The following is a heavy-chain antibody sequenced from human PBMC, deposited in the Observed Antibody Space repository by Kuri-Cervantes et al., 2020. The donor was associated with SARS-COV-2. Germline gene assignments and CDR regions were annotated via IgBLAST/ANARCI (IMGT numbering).Heavy chain of an antibody. Sequence: SETLSLTCAVHGGSFSNYYCNWIRQSPGKGLEWIGEISQSGSSNYNPSLKSRVTLSIDMSKNQLSLKMSSVTAADTAVYYCARRGVGVETYYYYYLDVWDKGTTVTVSS. CDR3: ARRGVGVETYYYYYLDV. CDR1: GGSFSNYY. CDR2: ISQSGSS. D-gene: IGHD1-26*01. J-gene: IGHJ6*03. V-gene: IGHV4-34*01.